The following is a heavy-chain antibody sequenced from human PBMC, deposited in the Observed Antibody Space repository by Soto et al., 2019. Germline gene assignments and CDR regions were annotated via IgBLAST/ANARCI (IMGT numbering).Heavy chain of an antibody. CDR2: IWYDGSNK. V-gene: IGHV3-33*01. CDR3: ASDGGSGYDF. CDR1: GFTFSSYG. J-gene: IGHJ4*02. Sequence: QVQLVESGGGVVQPGRSLRLSCAASGFTFSSYGMHWVRQAPGKGLEWVAVIWYDGSNKYYADSVKGRFTISRDNSKNTLYLQLNSLRAEDTAVYYCASDGGSGYDFWGQGTLVTVSS. D-gene: IGHD5-12*01.